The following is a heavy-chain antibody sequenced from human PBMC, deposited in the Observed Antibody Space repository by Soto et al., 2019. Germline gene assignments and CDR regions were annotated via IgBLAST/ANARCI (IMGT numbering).Heavy chain of an antibody. CDR2: ISGSGGST. J-gene: IGHJ4*02. V-gene: IGHV3-23*01. Sequence: PGGSLRLSCAASGFTFSSYAMSWVRQAPGKGLEWVSAISGSGGSTYYADSVKGRFTISRDNSKNTLYLQMNSLRAEDTAVYYCAKPPHSARELSWTWGYYFDYWGRGTLVTVSS. D-gene: IGHD3-16*02. CDR3: AKPPHSARELSWTWGYYFDY. CDR1: GFTFSSYA.